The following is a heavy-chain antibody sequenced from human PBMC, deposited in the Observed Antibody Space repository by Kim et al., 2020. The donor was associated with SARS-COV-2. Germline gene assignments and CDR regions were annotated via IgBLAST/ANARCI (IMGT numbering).Heavy chain of an antibody. CDR3: ARDHGDWEWFDP. Sequence: ASVKVSCKASGYTFTSYAMHWVRQAPGQRLEWMGWINAGNGNTKYSQKFQGRVTITRDTSASTAYMELSSLRSEDTAVYYCARDHGDWEWFDPWGQGTLVTVSS. CDR2: INAGNGNT. CDR1: GYTFTSYA. D-gene: IGHD1-26*01. J-gene: IGHJ5*02. V-gene: IGHV1-3*01.